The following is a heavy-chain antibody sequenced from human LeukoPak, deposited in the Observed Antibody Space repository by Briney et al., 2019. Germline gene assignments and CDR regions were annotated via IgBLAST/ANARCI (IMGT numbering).Heavy chain of an antibody. CDR3: ARGPPYYDSSGLIDY. V-gene: IGHV3-66*01. CDR2: IYSGGST. Sequence: GGSLRLFCAASGFTFSSYAMSWVRQAPGKGLEWVSVIYSGGSTYYADSVKGRFTISRDNSKNTLYLQMNSLRAEDTAVYCCARGPPYYDSSGLIDYWGQGTLVTVSS. D-gene: IGHD3-22*01. J-gene: IGHJ4*02. CDR1: GFTFSSYA.